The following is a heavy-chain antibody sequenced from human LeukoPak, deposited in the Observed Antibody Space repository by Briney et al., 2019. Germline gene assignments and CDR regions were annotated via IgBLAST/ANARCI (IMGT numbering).Heavy chain of an antibody. V-gene: IGHV1-8*01. CDR1: GYTFTSYD. J-gene: IGHJ5*02. CDR2: MNPNSGNT. D-gene: IGHD1-14*01. Sequence: GASVKVSCKASGYTFTSYDINWVRQATGQGLEWMGWMNPNSGNTGYAQKFQGRVTMTRNTSISTAYMELSSLRSEDTAVYYCARGHRNRNWFDPWGQGTLVTVSS. CDR3: ARGHRNRNWFDP.